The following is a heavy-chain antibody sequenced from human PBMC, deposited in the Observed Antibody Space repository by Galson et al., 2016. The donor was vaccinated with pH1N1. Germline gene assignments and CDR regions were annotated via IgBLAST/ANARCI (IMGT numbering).Heavy chain of an antibody. CDR3: AKDHCSHGDTNCLYFDL. D-gene: IGHD4-17*01. J-gene: IGHJ2*01. CDR1: GFTFDAFA. CDR2: ITWNSHVI. Sequence: SLRLSCAASGFTFDAFAMHWVRQVPGEGLEWVLVITWNSHVIDYADSVKGRFTISRDNARNSLYLQMNNLRPEDSAFYFCAKDHCSHGDTNCLYFDLWGRGTLVTVSS. V-gene: IGHV3-9*01.